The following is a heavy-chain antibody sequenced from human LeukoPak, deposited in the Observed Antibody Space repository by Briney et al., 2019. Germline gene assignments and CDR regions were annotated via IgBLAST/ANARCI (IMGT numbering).Heavy chain of an antibody. V-gene: IGHV4-34*01. D-gene: IGHD6-13*01. J-gene: IGHJ4*02. CDR2: INHSGST. CDR3: ARDSSSRGGYFDY. CDR1: GGSFSGYY. Sequence: SETLSLTCAVYGGSFSGYYWSWIRQPPGKGLEWIGEINHSGSTYYNPSLKSRVTISVDRSKNQFSLKLSSVTAADAAVYYCARDSSSRGGYFDYWGQGTLVTVSS.